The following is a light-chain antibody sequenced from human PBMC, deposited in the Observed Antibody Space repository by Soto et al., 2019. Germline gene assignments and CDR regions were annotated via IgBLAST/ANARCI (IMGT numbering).Light chain of an antibody. Sequence: QAVVTQPPSASGTPGQRVTISCSGSSSNIESNFVYWYQQFPGTAPRLLIYRNNQRPSGVPDRFSGSKSGTSASLAISALRSEDEADYYCIVWDDSLRGRLSGGGTKLTVL. V-gene: IGLV1-47*01. CDR2: RNN. CDR1: SSNIESNF. CDR3: IVWDDSLRGRL. J-gene: IGLJ2*01.